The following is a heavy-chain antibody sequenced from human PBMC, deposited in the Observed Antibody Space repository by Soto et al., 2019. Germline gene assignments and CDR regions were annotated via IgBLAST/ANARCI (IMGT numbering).Heavy chain of an antibody. Sequence: ASVKVSCKASGGTFSSYAISWVRQAPGQGLEWMGGIIPIFGTANYAQKFQGRVTITADESTSTAYMELSSLRSEDTAVYYCARARDYYDSSGYIDAFDIWGQGTMVTVSS. V-gene: IGHV1-69*13. CDR1: GGTFSSYA. CDR2: IIPIFGTA. D-gene: IGHD3-22*01. CDR3: ARARDYYDSSGYIDAFDI. J-gene: IGHJ3*02.